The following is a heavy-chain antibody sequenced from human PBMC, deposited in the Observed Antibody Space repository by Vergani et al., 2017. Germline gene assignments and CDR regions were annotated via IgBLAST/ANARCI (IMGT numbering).Heavy chain of an antibody. CDR2: IIPIFGTA. V-gene: IGHV1-69*01. CDR3: ARELCIAAAGICGGMDV. Sequence: QVQLVQSGAEVKKPGSSVKVSCKASGGTFSSYAISWVRQAPGQGLEWMGGIIPIFGTANYAQKFQGRVTITADESTSTAYMELSSLRSEDTAVYYCARELCIAAAGICGGMDVWGQGTTVTVSS. CDR1: GGTFSSYA. J-gene: IGHJ6*02. D-gene: IGHD6-13*01.